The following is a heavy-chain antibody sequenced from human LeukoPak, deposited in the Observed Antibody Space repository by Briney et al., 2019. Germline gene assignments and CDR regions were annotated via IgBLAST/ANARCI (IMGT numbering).Heavy chain of an antibody. J-gene: IGHJ5*02. D-gene: IGHD6-6*01. V-gene: IGHV4-38-2*02. Sequence: SETLSLTCTVSGYSISSGYYWGWIRQPPGKGLEWIGSIYHSGSTYYNPSLKSRVTISVDTSKNQFSLKLSSVTAADTAVYYCARGVAARPKWFDPWGQGTLVTVSS. CDR1: GYSISSGYY. CDR2: IYHSGST. CDR3: ARGVAARPKWFDP.